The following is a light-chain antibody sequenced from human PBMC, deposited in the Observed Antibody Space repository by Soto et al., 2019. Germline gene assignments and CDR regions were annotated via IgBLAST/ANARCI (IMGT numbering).Light chain of an antibody. CDR3: QLRHT. Sequence: EIVLTQSPATLSLSPGERATLSCRASQSVSSYLAWYQQKPGQAPRLLIYDASNRATGIPARFSGSGSGTDFTLTISSLEPEDFAVYYCQLRHTFGGGTKVEIK. J-gene: IGKJ4*01. CDR1: QSVSSY. CDR2: DAS. V-gene: IGKV3-11*01.